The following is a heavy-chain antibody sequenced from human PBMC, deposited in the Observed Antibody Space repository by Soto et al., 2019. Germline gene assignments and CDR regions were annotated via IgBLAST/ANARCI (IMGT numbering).Heavy chain of an antibody. CDR2: ISPNSGRP. Sequence: QVQLVQSGAEVKRPGASVKVSCKASGYTFTKYDISWVRQAPGQGLEWLGLISPNSGRPSYAQKFEGRVTMTTDTSTTTTYLELGSLRSDDTAVYYGVRQGYCSSTSCFDAMDVWCQGTTVTVSS. CDR1: GYTFTKYD. D-gene: IGHD2-2*01. V-gene: IGHV1-18*04. CDR3: VRQGYCSSTSCFDAMDV. J-gene: IGHJ6*02.